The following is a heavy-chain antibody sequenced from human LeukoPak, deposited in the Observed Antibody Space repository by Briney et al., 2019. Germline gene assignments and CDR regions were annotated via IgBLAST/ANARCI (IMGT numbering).Heavy chain of an antibody. D-gene: IGHD3-10*01. CDR1: GDSVNKFY. J-gene: IGHJ3*02. Sequence: PSETLSLTCNVSGDSVNKFYWTWIRQTPGKGLEWIGYVYYSGSTNYNPSLKSRVTISIDTSRNQFSLNLRSVTAADTAVYYCVREKGHYGPGISDTTDAFDIWGQGTVVTVSS. CDR2: VYYSGST. V-gene: IGHV4-59*02. CDR3: VREKGHYGPGISDTTDAFDI.